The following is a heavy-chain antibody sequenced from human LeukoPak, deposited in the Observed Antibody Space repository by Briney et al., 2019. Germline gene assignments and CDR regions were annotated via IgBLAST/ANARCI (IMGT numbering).Heavy chain of an antibody. V-gene: IGHV3-30*03. CDR1: GFTFSSYG. D-gene: IGHD2-8*01. CDR3: ARDRGEWWLT. J-gene: IGHJ4*02. CDR2: ISYDGSNK. Sequence: GGSLRLSCAASGFTFSSYGMHWVRQAPGKGLEWVAVISYDGSNKYYADSVKGRFTISRDNSKNTLYLQMNSLRAEDTAVYYCARDRGEWWLTWGQGTLVTVSS.